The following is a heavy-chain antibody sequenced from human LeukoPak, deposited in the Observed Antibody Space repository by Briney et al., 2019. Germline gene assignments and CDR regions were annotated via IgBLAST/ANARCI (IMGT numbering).Heavy chain of an antibody. V-gene: IGHV1-69*05. Sequence: GASVKVSCEASGGTFSTYAISWVRQAPGQGLEWMGGIIPISGSAKYTQKFQGRVTITTDESTNTAYMELRSLRSEDTAVYYCATTMGYLDYCSGGTCYSMLDWGQGTLVTVFS. CDR3: ATTMGYLDYCSGGTCYSMLD. CDR1: GGTFSTYA. CDR2: IIPISGSA. D-gene: IGHD2-15*01. J-gene: IGHJ4*02.